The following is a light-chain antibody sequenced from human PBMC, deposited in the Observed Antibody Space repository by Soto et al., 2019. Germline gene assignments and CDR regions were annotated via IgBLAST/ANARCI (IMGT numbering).Light chain of an antibody. Sequence: DIQMTQSPSTLSASVGDRVTITCRASQSISSWLAWYQQKPGKAPKLLIYKASNLEGGVSSRFSGSVSGTEFTLTINSLQSDDFETYYCQEYDTYSRTFGQGTKVEVK. CDR2: KAS. CDR3: QEYDTYSRT. J-gene: IGKJ1*01. V-gene: IGKV1-5*03. CDR1: QSISSW.